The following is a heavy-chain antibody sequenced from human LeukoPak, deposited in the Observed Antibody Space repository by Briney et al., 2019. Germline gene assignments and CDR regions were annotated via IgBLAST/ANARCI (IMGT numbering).Heavy chain of an antibody. CDR1: GGSISSSSYY. D-gene: IGHD3-3*01. CDR3: ARHESYDFWSGYYTGWFDP. V-gene: IGHV4-39*07. Sequence: SETLSLTCTVSGGSISSSSYYWGWIRQPPGKGLEWIGSIYYSGSTYYNPSLKSRVTISVDTSKNQFSLKLSSVTAADTAVYYCARHESYDFWSGYYTGWFDPWGQGTLVTVSS. CDR2: IYYSGST. J-gene: IGHJ5*02.